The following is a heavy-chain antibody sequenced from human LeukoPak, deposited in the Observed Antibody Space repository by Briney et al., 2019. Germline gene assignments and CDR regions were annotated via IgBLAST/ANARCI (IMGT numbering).Heavy chain of an antibody. Sequence: PGGSLRLSCAASGFTFNDYAMHWVRQAPGKGLEWVSGISWNSGGIGYADSVKGRFTISRDNAKNSLYLQMNSLRAEDTALYYCAKDNRPGCYYYGMDVWGQGTTVTVSS. J-gene: IGHJ6*02. CDR2: ISWNSGGI. V-gene: IGHV3-9*01. CDR3: AKDNRPGCYYYGMDV. CDR1: GFTFNDYA. D-gene: IGHD1-14*01.